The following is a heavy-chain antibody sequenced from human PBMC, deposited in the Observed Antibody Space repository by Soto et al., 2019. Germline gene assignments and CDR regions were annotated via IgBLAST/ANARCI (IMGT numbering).Heavy chain of an antibody. V-gene: IGHV3-30-3*01. D-gene: IGHD4-17*01. J-gene: IGHJ5*02. CDR2: ISYDGSNK. CDR1: GFTFSSYA. Sequence: QVQLVESGGGVVQPGRSLRLSCAASGFTFSSYAMHWVRQAPGKGLEWVAVISYDGSNKYYADSVKGRFTISRDNSKNTLYLQMNSLRAEDTAVDYCARADYGDYGWFDPWGQGTLVTVSS. CDR3: ARADYGDYGWFDP.